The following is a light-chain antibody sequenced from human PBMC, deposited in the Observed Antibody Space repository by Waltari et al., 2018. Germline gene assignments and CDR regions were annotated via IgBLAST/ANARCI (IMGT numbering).Light chain of an antibody. CDR1: QSVSSN. CDR3: QQYNNWPPP. V-gene: IGKV3-15*01. CDR2: GAS. Sequence: ILMTQSPATLSVSPGERATLSCRASQSVSSNLAWYQQKPGQAPRLLIYGASTRATGIPARFSGSGSGTEFTLTISSLQSEDFAVYYCQQYNNWPPPFGGGTKVEIK. J-gene: IGKJ4*01.